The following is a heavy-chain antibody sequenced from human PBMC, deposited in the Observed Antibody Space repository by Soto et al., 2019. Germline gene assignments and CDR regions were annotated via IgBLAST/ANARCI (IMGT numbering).Heavy chain of an antibody. J-gene: IGHJ5*02. CDR1: GGSISSGGYY. CDR2: IYYSGST. V-gene: IGHV4-31*03. CDR3: AREIVVVVAARSNWFDP. Sequence: LSLTCTVSGGSISSGGYYWSWIRQHPGKGLEWIGYIYYSGSTYYNPSLKSRVTISVDTSKNQFSLKLSSVTAADTAVYYCAREIVVVVAARSNWFDPWGQGTLVTVSS. D-gene: IGHD2-15*01.